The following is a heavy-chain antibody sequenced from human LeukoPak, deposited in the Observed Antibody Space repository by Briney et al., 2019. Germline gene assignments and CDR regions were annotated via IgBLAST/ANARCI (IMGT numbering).Heavy chain of an antibody. CDR2: IKSKTDGGTT. CDR3: VTAFHY. CDR1: GFTFSNAW. D-gene: IGHD2-21*02. J-gene: IGHJ4*02. V-gene: IGHV3-15*01. Sequence: GGSLRLSCAASGFTFSNAWMSWVRQAPGKGLEWVGRIKSKTDGGTTDYAAPVKGRFSISRDDSQNTLYLQIDSLKTEDTAVRFQVTAFHYWGQGTLATVSS.